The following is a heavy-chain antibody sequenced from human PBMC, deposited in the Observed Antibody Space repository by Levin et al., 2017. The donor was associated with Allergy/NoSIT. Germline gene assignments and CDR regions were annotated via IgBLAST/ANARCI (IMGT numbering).Heavy chain of an antibody. Sequence: GGSLRLSCAASGFSFSSHAMTWVRQAPGKGLEWVSSISDSGDITYYTDSVKGHFTISRDNPKNTVYLQMNSLRAEDTAVYYCAKEAYYFDYSVNSEVQILDSWGQGTLVTVSS. CDR3: AKEAYYFDYSVNSEVQILDS. J-gene: IGHJ4*02. D-gene: IGHD3-22*01. CDR1: GFSFSSHA. V-gene: IGHV3-23*01. CDR2: ISDSGDIT.